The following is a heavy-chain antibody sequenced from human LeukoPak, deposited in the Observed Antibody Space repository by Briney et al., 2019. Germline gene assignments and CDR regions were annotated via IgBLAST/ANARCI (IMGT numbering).Heavy chain of an antibody. CDR1: GFTFSSYG. CDR3: AKDLEAAAGTRFYFDY. V-gene: IGHV3-23*01. D-gene: IGHD6-13*01. Sequence: GGSLRLSCAASGFTFSSYGMSWVRQAPGKGLEWVSAISGSGGSTYYADSVKGRFTISRDNSKNTLYLQMNSLRAEDTAVYYCAKDLEAAAGTRFYFDYWGQGTLVTVSS. J-gene: IGHJ4*02. CDR2: ISGSGGST.